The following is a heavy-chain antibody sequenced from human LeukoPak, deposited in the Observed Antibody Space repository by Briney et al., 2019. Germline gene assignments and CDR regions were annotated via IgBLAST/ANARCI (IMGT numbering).Heavy chain of an antibody. Sequence: ASVNVSCKASVGTFSSYAISWVRQAPGQGLEWMGWINPNSCGTNYAQKFQGRVTMTRDTSISTAYMELSRLRSDDTAVYYCASVHNWNDAGWFDPWGQGTLVTVSS. CDR2: INPNSCGT. V-gene: IGHV1-2*02. J-gene: IGHJ5*02. CDR1: VGTFSSYA. D-gene: IGHD1-20*01. CDR3: ASVHNWNDAGWFDP.